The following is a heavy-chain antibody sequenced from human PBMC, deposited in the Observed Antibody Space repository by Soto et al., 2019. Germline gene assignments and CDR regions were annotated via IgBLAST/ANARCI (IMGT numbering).Heavy chain of an antibody. V-gene: IGHV3-30*03. Sequence: QVQVVESGGGVVQPGRSLRLSCAASGFTFSNFGMHWVRQAPGKGLEWVAAISSDGSDKYYLDSVKGRFIISRDNSKNTLFQQMNSLRVEDTAVYYCVRGSDVARQELDYWGQGTLVTVSS. CDR2: ISSDGSDK. D-gene: IGHD2-15*01. J-gene: IGHJ4*02. CDR1: GFTFSNFG. CDR3: VRGSDVARQELDY.